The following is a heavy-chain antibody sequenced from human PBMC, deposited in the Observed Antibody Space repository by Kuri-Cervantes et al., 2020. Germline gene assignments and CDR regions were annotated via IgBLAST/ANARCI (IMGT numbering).Heavy chain of an antibody. CDR3: AKSVEPRGGYNLVLGEYYFDY. CDR1: GFTFDDYA. J-gene: IGHJ4*02. V-gene: IGHV3-9*01. CDR2: ISWNSGSI. D-gene: IGHD5-24*01. Sequence: SLEISCAASGFTFDDYAMHWVRQAPGKGLEWVSGISWNSGSIGYADSVKGRFTISRDNAKNSLYLQMNSLRAEDTAVYYCAKSVEPRGGYNLVLGEYYFDYWGQGTLVTVSS.